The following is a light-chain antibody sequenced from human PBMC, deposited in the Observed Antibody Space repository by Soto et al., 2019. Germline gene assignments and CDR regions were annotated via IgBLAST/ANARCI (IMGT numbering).Light chain of an antibody. V-gene: IGKV3-20*01. CDR1: QRISSSY. CDR2: GAS. Sequence: EVVLTQSPGTLSLSPGDIATLSCRASQRISSSYLAWYQQKPGQAPRLLIYGASSRATGIPDRFSGGGSGTDFTLTISRLEPEDFAVYYCQHYGRSGRTFGPGTKVDI. CDR3: QHYGRSGRT. J-gene: IGKJ3*01.